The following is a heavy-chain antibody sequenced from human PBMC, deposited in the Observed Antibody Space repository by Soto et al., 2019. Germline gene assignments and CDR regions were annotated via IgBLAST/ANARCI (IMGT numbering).Heavy chain of an antibody. CDR1: GGTFSRHA. V-gene: IGHV1-69*01. D-gene: IGHD3-22*01. Sequence: QVQLVQSGAEVRKPGSSVKVSCTASGGTFSRHAISWVRQAPGQGLEWMGGIISMFGTANHAQKFQGRVTIIADESTSTAYMELSSLRSEDTAIYYCARGWGYDSSDYYYAYWGQGTVVIVSS. CDR3: ARGWGYDSSDYYYAY. J-gene: IGHJ4*02. CDR2: IISMFGTA.